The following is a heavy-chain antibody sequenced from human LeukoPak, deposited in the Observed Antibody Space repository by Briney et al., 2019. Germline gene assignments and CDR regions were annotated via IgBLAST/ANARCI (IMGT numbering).Heavy chain of an antibody. CDR1: GFTFSSYW. CDR3: ARGAGNPLRAYSDWFDP. D-gene: IGHD2-21*01. V-gene: IGHV3-7*01. CDR2: IKQDGSEK. Sequence: PGGSLRLSCAASGFTFSSYWMSWVRQAPGKGLEWVANIKQDGSEKYYVDSVKGRFTISRDNAKNSLYLQMNSLRAEDTAVYYCARGAGNPLRAYSDWFDPWGQGTLVTVSS. J-gene: IGHJ5*02.